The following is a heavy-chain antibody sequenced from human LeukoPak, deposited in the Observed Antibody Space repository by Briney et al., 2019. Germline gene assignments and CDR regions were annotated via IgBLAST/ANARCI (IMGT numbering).Heavy chain of an antibody. D-gene: IGHD2-15*01. J-gene: IGHJ5*02. V-gene: IGHV4-34*01. Sequence: SETLSLTCAVYGGSFSGYSWSWIRQPPGKGLEWIGEINHSGSTNYNPSLKSRVTISVDTSKNQFSLKLSSVTAADTAVYYCARGVGSEVVWFDPWAREPWSPSPQ. CDR3: ARGVGSEVVWFDP. CDR1: GGSFSGYS. CDR2: INHSGST.